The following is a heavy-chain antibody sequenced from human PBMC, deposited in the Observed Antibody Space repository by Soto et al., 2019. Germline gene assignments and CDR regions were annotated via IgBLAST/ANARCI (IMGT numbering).Heavy chain of an antibody. Sequence: SVPTLVNPTQTLTLTCTFSGFSLSTSGVCVSWIRQPPGKALEWLALIDWDDDKYYTASLETRLTISKDTSKNQVVLTVTNMDPVDTATYYCARTHTVRGVISMYHGMDVWGQGTTVTVSS. CDR2: IDWDDDK. V-gene: IGHV2-70*01. J-gene: IGHJ6*02. CDR1: GFSLSTSGVC. D-gene: IGHD3-10*01. CDR3: ARTHTVRGVISMYHGMDV.